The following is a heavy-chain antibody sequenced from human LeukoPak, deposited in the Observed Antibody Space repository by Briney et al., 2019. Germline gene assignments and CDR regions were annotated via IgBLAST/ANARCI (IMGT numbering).Heavy chain of an antibody. D-gene: IGHD6-13*01. J-gene: IGHJ6*03. CDR3: ARDVQQRAYYYYYMDV. Sequence: GGSLRLSCAASGFTLSNYWMSWVRQAPGKGLEWVSYISSSGSTIYYADSVKGRFTISRDNAKNSLYLQMNSLRAEDTAVYYCARDVQQRAYYYYYMDVWGKGTTVTVSS. CDR2: ISSSGSTI. V-gene: IGHV3-11*04. CDR1: GFTLSNYW.